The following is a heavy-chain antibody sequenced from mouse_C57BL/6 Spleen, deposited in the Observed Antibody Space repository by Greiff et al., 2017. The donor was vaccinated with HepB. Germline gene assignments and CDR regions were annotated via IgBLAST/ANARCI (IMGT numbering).Heavy chain of an antibody. Sequence: VQLQQSGTVLARPGASVKMSCKTSGYTFTSYWMHWVKQRPGQGLEWIGAIYPGNSDTSYNQKFKGKAKLTAVTSASTAYMELSSLTNEDSAVYYCTRPPDYYGSSSWYFDVWGTGTTVTVSS. CDR3: TRPPDYYGSSSWYFDV. CDR2: IYPGNSDT. V-gene: IGHV1-5*01. D-gene: IGHD1-1*01. J-gene: IGHJ1*03. CDR1: GYTFTSYW.